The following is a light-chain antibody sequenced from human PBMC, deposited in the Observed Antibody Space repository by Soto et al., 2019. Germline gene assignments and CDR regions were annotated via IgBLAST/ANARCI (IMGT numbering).Light chain of an antibody. CDR2: GAS. Sequence: EIVLTQSPGTLSLSPGERATLSCRASQSVSSSYLAWYQQKPGQAPRLLIYGASSRATGIPDRFSGSRSGTDITLTISRLEPEDFAVYYCQQYCSKPPITFGQGTRLEIK. V-gene: IGKV3-20*01. CDR1: QSVSSSY. J-gene: IGKJ5*01. CDR3: QQYCSKPPIT.